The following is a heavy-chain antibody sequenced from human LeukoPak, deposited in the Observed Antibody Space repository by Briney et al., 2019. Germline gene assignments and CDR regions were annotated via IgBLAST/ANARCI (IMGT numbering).Heavy chain of an antibody. J-gene: IGHJ5*02. V-gene: IGHV3-11*04. CDR3: ARDLAIVVELDLWFDP. D-gene: IGHD2-21*01. Sequence: GGSLRLSCAASGFTFSDYYMSWIRQAPGKGLEWVSYISSSGSTIYYADSVKGRFTISRDNAKNSLYLQMNSLRAEDTAVYYCARDLAIVVELDLWFDPWGQGTLVTVSS. CDR1: GFTFSDYY. CDR2: ISSSGSTI.